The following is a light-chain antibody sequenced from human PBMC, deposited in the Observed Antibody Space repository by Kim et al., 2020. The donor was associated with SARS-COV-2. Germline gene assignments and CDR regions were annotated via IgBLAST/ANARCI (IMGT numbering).Light chain of an antibody. CDR3: NSRDSNNDVV. V-gene: IGLV3-19*01. Sequence: VALGQTVRITCQGDSLRTYYAPWYQQKPGQAPILLIYGKNNRPSGIPDRFSGSTSGNTASLTITGTQAGDEADYYCNSRDSNNDVVFGGGTQLTVL. J-gene: IGLJ2*01. CDR2: GKN. CDR1: SLRTYY.